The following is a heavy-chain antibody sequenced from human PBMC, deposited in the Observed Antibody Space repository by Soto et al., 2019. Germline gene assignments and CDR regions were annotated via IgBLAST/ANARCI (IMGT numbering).Heavy chain of an antibody. CDR1: GFTFSSYW. J-gene: IGHJ3*02. CDR3: ARGSYDFWSGYLPDAFDI. Sequence: PGGSLRLSCAASGFTFSSYWMSWVRQAPGKGLEWVAIIKQDGSEKYYVDSVKGRFTISRDNAKNSLYLQMNSLRAEDTAVYYCARGSYDFWSGYLPDAFDIWGQGTMVTVSS. V-gene: IGHV3-7*01. D-gene: IGHD3-3*01. CDR2: IKQDGSEK.